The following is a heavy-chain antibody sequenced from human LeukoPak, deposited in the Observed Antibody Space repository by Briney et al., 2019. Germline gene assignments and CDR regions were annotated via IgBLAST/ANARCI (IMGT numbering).Heavy chain of an antibody. V-gene: IGHV3-48*02. CDR1: GFTPFDFP. CDR3: ARDNIWAFDI. J-gene: IGHJ3*02. D-gene: IGHD3-9*01. Sequence: GGSLRLSCAASGFTPFDFPMNWVRKAPGKGLEWVSHIRTDGTITYADSVKGRFTISRDDAKTSVYLQMNSLRDEDTAIYYCARDNIWAFDIWGQGTMVTVAS. CDR2: IRTDGTI.